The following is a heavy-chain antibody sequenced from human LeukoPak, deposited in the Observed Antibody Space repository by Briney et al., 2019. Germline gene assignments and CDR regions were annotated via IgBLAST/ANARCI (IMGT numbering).Heavy chain of an antibody. CDR3: ARDRSGWYYFDY. D-gene: IGHD6-19*01. CDR2: IYYSGST. V-gene: IGHV4-59*01. J-gene: IGHJ4*02. CDR1: GGSISSYS. Sequence: SETLSLTCTVSGGSISSYSWSWIRQPPGKGLEWIGYIYYSGSTNYNPSLKSRVTISVDTSKNQFSLKLSSVTAADTAVYYCARDRSGWYYFDYWGQGTLVTVSS.